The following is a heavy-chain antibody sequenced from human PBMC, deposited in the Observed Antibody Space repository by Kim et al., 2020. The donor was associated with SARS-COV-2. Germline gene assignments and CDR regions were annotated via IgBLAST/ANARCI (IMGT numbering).Heavy chain of an antibody. CDR3: ARDSGIVVD. CDR2: GST. V-gene: IGHV3-53*04. Sequence: GSTYYADSVKGRFTISRHNSKNTLYLQMNSLRAEDTAVYYCARDSGIVVDWGQGTLVTVSS. D-gene: IGHD2-2*01. J-gene: IGHJ4*02.